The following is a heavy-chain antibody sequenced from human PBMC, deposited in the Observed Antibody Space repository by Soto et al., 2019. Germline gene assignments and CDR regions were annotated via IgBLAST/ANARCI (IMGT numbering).Heavy chain of an antibody. D-gene: IGHD1-1*01. Sequence: SQTLPRTGTPSGSCISSGDYYSSCIRQPQGKGLGWIGYIYYSGSNSYTPALKSRVTISVDKSKNQFSLKLSSVTAADTAVYYCAREGIDNWDGMDVWGQGTTVTVSS. J-gene: IGHJ6*02. CDR1: GSCISSGDYY. V-gene: IGHV4-30-4*01. CDR3: AREGIDNWDGMDV. CDR2: IYYSGSN.